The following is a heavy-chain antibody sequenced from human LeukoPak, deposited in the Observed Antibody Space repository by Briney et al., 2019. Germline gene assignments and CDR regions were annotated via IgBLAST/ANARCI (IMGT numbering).Heavy chain of an antibody. J-gene: IGHJ4*02. CDR1: GFSLTTSGVG. D-gene: IGHD1-1*01. V-gene: IGHV2-5*02. CDR3: AHRRGGRAWNEGFYDY. CDR2: IYWDDDK. Sequence: SGPTLVNPTQTLTLTCTFSGFSLTTSGVGVGWLRQPPGKALEWLALIYWDDDKRYSPFLKSRLIVAKDTSKNQVVTTLTNMDSVDAATSFCAHRRGGRAWNEGFYDYWGQGTPVTVSS.